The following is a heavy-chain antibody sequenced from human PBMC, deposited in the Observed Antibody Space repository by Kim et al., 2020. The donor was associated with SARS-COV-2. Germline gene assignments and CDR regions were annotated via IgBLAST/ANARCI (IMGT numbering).Heavy chain of an antibody. CDR3: ATTGTKERVGGTTMIRNLGY. V-gene: IGHV1-24*01. D-gene: IGHD3-22*01. CDR2: FDPEDGET. Sequence: ASVKVSFKVSGYTLTELSMHWVRQAPGKGLEWMGGFDPEDGETIYAQKFQGRVTMTEDTSTDTAYMELSSLRSEDTAVYYCATTGTKERVGGTTMIRNLGYWGQGTLVTVSS. J-gene: IGHJ4*02. CDR1: GYTLTELS.